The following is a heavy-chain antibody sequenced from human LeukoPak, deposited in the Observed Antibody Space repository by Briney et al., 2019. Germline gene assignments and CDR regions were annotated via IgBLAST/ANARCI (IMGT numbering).Heavy chain of an antibody. J-gene: IGHJ4*02. Sequence: SGGSLRLSCAASGFTFTNAWMNWVRQAPGKGLEWVGRIKTKIDGGTTDYAAPAKGRFTISRDDSKTTLSLHMNSLKTEDTAVYYCTTENPFDYWGQGTLVTVSS. CDR2: IKTKIDGGTT. V-gene: IGHV3-15*01. CDR1: GFTFTNAW. CDR3: TTENPFDY.